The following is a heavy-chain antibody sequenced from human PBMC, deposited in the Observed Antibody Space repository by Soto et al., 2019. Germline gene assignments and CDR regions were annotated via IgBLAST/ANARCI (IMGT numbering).Heavy chain of an antibody. J-gene: IGHJ6*02. CDR2: ISYDGSNK. V-gene: IGHV3-30-3*01. CDR3: ARDFRMEAEYYYGMDV. CDR1: GFTFSSYA. D-gene: IGHD1-1*01. Sequence: GGSLRLSCAASGFTFSSYAMHWVRQAPGKGLEWVAVISYDGSNKYYADSVKGRFTISRDNSKNTLYLQMNSLRAEDTAVYYCARDFRMEAEYYYGMDVWGQGTTVTVSS.